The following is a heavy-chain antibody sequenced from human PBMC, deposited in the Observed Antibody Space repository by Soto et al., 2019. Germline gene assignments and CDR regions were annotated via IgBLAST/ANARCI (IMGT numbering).Heavy chain of an antibody. CDR3: ATPIGNSWLDS. J-gene: IGHJ5*01. V-gene: IGHV6-1*01. Sequence: SQTLSLTCAISGDSVSTNSGTWDWIRQSPSRGLEWLGRTYYRSNWYTDYAVSVKGRITISPDTSNNQLSLQLNSVTPDDTTVYYCATPIGNSWLDSRGQATLVTVSS. CDR1: GDSVSTNSGT. D-gene: IGHD4-4*01. CDR2: TYYRSNWYT.